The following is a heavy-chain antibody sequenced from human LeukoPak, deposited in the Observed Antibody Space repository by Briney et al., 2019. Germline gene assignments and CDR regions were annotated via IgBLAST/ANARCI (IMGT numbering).Heavy chain of an antibody. CDR3: ARQRRYCSGDNCYQRTFDY. CDR1: GFNLSTYS. Sequence: PGGSLRLSCVASGFNLSTYSMNWVRQAPGEGLEWVANIKQDGSEKYYVDSVKGRFTISRDNAKNSLYLQMNSLRAEDTAVYYCARQRRYCSGDNCYQRTFDYWGQGTLVTVSS. CDR2: IKQDGSEK. D-gene: IGHD2-15*01. J-gene: IGHJ4*02. V-gene: IGHV3-7*01.